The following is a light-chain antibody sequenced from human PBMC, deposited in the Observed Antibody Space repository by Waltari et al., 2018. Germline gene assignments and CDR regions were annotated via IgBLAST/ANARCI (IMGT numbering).Light chain of an antibody. V-gene: IGLV1-44*01. CDR3: AAWDDSLNGWV. Sequence: QSVLTQPPSASGTPGQRVTTSCAGSSSNIGSNTVHWFQQLPGTYPKLLMSSNNERPSGVPDRFSASTTGTSASLAISGLQSEDEADYDCAAWDDSLNGWVFGGGTKLTVL. J-gene: IGLJ3*02. CDR1: SSNIGSNT. CDR2: SNN.